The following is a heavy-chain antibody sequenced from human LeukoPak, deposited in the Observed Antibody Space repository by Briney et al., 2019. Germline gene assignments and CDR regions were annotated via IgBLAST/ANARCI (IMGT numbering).Heavy chain of an antibody. CDR1: GFTFSSYD. J-gene: IGHJ4*02. D-gene: IGHD5-12*01. CDR2: ICTAGDT. Sequence: GGSLRLSCAASGFTFSSYDMHWVRQATGKGLECVSAICTAGDTYYPGSVKGRFTISRENAKNPLYLQMNTLRAGDTAVYYCARDAPRGLLDYWGQGTLVTVSS. V-gene: IGHV3-13*01. CDR3: ARDAPRGLLDY.